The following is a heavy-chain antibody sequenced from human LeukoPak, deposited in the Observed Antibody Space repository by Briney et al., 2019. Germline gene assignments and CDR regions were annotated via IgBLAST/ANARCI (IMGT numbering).Heavy chain of an antibody. CDR1: GYTFTSYY. Sequence: ASVKVSCKASGYTFTSYYMHWVRQAPGQGLEWMGIINPSGGSTSYAQKFQGRVTMTRDMSTSTVYMELSSLRSEDTAVYYCARDWDGDSGSYPSGWFDPWGQGTLVTVSS. J-gene: IGHJ5*02. D-gene: IGHD1-26*01. V-gene: IGHV1-46*01. CDR2: INPSGGST. CDR3: ARDWDGDSGSYPSGWFDP.